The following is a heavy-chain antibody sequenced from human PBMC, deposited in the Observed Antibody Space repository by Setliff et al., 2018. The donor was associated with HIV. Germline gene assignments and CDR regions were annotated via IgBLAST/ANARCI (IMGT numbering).Heavy chain of an antibody. D-gene: IGHD6-19*01. CDR1: GGSISSSSYY. CDR2: IYSSGSV. V-gene: IGHV4-61*05. J-gene: IGHJ4*02. Sequence: SETLSLTCTVPGGSISSSSYYWSSIRQPPGKGLERIWYIYSSGSVNYNPSLNSRVTIAVDTSKNQFSLKVNSETAADTAVNYCSRSPRIGVAGEFEYWGQGTLVTVSS. CDR3: SRSPRIGVAGEFEY.